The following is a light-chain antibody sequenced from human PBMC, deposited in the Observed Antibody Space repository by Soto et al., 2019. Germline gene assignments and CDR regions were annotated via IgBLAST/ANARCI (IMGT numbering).Light chain of an antibody. CDR2: WAS. CDR1: QCVLYSSNNKNY. Sequence: DIVMTQSPDSLAVSLGERATINCKSSQCVLYSSNNKNYLAWYQQRPGQPPNLLIYWASTRESGVPDRFSGSGSGTDFSLTISSLQAEDVAIYYCQQYFSFPWTFGQGTKVEIK. CDR3: QQYFSFPWT. V-gene: IGKV4-1*01. J-gene: IGKJ1*01.